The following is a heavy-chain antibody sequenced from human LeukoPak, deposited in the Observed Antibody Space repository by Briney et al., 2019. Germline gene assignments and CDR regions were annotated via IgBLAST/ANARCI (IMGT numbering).Heavy chain of an antibody. J-gene: IGHJ5*02. Sequence: PGGSLRLSCAASGFTFSSYSMNWVRQAPGKGLEWVSSIGSSSSYIYYADSVKGRFTISRDNAKNSLYLQMNSLRAEDTAVYYCASSVLLWFGESRDWFDPWGQGTLVTVSS. CDR2: IGSSSSYI. CDR1: GFTFSSYS. V-gene: IGHV3-21*01. CDR3: ASSVLLWFGESRDWFDP. D-gene: IGHD3-10*01.